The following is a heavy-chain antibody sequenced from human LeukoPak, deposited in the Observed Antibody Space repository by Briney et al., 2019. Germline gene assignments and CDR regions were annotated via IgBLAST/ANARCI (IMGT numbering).Heavy chain of an antibody. CDR2: MSPNSGNT. V-gene: IGHV1-8*02. J-gene: IGHJ4*02. Sequence: ASVTVSCKASGYTFTGYYMHWVRQAPGQGLEWMGWMSPNSGNTGYAQKFQGRVTMTRDTSTGTAYLELSSLRSEDSAVYYCVRTPPNWGADFWGQGTLVTVSS. CDR3: VRTPPNWGADF. CDR1: GYTFTGYY. D-gene: IGHD7-27*01.